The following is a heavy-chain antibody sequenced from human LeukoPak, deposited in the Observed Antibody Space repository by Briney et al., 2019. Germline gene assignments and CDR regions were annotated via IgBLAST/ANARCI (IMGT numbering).Heavy chain of an antibody. J-gene: IGHJ4*02. CDR2: ISYDGSNK. V-gene: IGHV3-30-3*01. CDR1: GFTFSSYA. Sequence: GGSLRPSCAASGFTFSSYAMHWVRQAPGKGLEWVAVISYDGSNKYYADSVKGRFTISRDNSKNTLYLQMNSLRAEDTAVYYCARDPATHHPGTASDYWGQGTLVTVSS. CDR3: ARDPATHHPGTASDY. D-gene: IGHD6-13*01.